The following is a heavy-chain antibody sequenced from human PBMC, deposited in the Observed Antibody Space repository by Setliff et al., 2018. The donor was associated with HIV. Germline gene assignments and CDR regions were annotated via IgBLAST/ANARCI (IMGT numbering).Heavy chain of an antibody. CDR3: ARDYSPTFYYYDSSGTFDY. CDR1: GGTFSSYA. CDR2: IIPILGIA. V-gene: IGHV1-69*10. Sequence: ASVKVSCKASGGTFSSYAISWVRQAPGQGLEWMGGIIPILGIANYAQKFQGRVTITAVESMSTAYMELSSLRSEDTAVYYCARDYSPTFYYYDSSGTFDYWGQGTLVTVSS. D-gene: IGHD3-22*01. J-gene: IGHJ4*02.